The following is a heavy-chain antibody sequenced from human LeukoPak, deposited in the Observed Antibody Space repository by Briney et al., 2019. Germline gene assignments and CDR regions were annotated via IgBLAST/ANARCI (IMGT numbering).Heavy chain of an antibody. V-gene: IGHV4-34*01. J-gene: IGHJ4*02. Sequence: PSETPSLTCAVYGGSFSGYYWSWIRQPPGKGLEWIGEINHSGSTDYNPSLKSRVTISVDTSKNQFSLKLSSVTAADTAVYYCARATYCGGDCPTEGFDYWGQGTLVTVSS. CDR2: INHSGST. CDR1: GGSFSGYY. D-gene: IGHD2-21*02. CDR3: ARATYCGGDCPTEGFDY.